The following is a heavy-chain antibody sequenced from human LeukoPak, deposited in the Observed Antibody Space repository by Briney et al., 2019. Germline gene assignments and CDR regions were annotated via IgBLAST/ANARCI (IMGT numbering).Heavy chain of an antibody. CDR3: ARGLRGYCSGGSCSTYYYYYGMDV. CDR2: INHSGGT. Sequence: PSETLSLTCAVYGGSFSGYYWSWIRQPPGKGLEWIGEINHSGGTNYNPSLKRRVTISVDTSKNQFSLKLSSVTAADTAVYYCARGLRGYCSGGSCSTYYYYYGMDVWGKGTTVTVSS. V-gene: IGHV4-34*01. J-gene: IGHJ6*04. D-gene: IGHD2-15*01. CDR1: GGSFSGYY.